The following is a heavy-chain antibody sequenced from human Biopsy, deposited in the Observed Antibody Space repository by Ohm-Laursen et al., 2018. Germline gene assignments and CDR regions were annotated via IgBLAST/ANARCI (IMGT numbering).Heavy chain of an antibody. CDR2: IIPIFGTA. CDR1: GGGFKSYA. Sequence: SVKASCNASGGGFKSYALRWVRQAPGEGLEWMGGIIPIFGTANYAQKFQGRVTITADESTSTAYMELSSLRSDDTAVYYCARDDLGGGSYRFFYWGQGSLVTVSS. V-gene: IGHV1-69*13. D-gene: IGHD1-26*01. CDR3: ARDDLGGGSYRFFY. J-gene: IGHJ4*02.